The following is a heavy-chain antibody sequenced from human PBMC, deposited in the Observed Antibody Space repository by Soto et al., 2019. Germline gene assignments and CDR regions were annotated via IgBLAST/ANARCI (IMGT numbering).Heavy chain of an antibody. CDR3: ARHSNPRGGWYCFDY. V-gene: IGHV4-34*01. J-gene: IGHJ4*02. CDR2: INHSGNT. Sequence: QVQLQQWGAGLLKPSETLSLSCAVYGGSFSGFYWSWIRQPPGKGLEWIGEINHSGNTNYNPSLKSLVPISVDTSQNQVSLKLSAVTAADTAVYYCARHSNPRGGWYCFDYWGQGTLVTVSS. D-gene: IGHD4-4*01. CDR1: GGSFSGFY.